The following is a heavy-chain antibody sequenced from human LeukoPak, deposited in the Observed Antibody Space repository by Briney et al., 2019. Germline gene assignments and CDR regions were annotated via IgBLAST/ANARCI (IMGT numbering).Heavy chain of an antibody. CDR2: IYYSGST. Sequence: PSETLSPTCTVSGGSISSHYLSWIRQPPGKGLEWIGYIYYSGSTNYNPSLKSRLTISIDTAKNQVSLKLSSVTAADTAVYYCARDLPQFDPWGQGTLVTVSS. CDR3: ARDLPQFDP. CDR1: GGSISSHY. V-gene: IGHV4-59*11. J-gene: IGHJ5*02.